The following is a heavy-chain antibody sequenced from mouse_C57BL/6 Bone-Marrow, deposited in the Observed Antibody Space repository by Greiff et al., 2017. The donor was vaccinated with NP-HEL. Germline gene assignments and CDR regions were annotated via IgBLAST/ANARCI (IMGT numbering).Heavy chain of an antibody. CDR1: GYTFTSYW. V-gene: IGHV1-61*01. Sequence: QVQLQQPGAELVRPGSSVKLSCKASGYTFTSYWMDRVKQRPGQGLEWIGNIYPSDSETHYNQKFKDKATLTVDKSSSTAYMQLSSLTSEDSAVYYCARFSGFAYWGQGTLVTVSA. CDR2: IYPSDSET. J-gene: IGHJ3*01. CDR3: ARFSGFAY.